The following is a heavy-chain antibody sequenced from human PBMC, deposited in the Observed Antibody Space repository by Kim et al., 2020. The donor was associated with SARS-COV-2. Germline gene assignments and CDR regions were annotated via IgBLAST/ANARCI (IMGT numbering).Heavy chain of an antibody. CDR3: AYAILWFGELSAPFDY. J-gene: IGHJ4*02. CDR1: GFTFSSYA. V-gene: IGHV3-23*01. Sequence: GGSLRLSCAASGFTFSSYAMSWVRQAPGKGLEWVSAISGSGGSTYYADSVKGRFTISRDNSKNTLYLQMNSLRAEDTAVYYCAYAILWFGELSAPFDYWGQGTLVTVSS. CDR2: ISGSGGST. D-gene: IGHD3-10*01.